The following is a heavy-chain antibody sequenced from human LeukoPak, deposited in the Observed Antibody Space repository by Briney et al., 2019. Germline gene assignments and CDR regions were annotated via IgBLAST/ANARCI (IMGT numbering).Heavy chain of an antibody. CDR3: ARDLYDSRGYYGSYWFDP. CDR2: IYTSGST. V-gene: IGHV4-61*02. Sequence: TLSLTCTVSGGSISSGSYYWSWIRQPAGKGLEWIGRIYTSGSTNYNPSLKSRVTISVDTSKNQFSLKLSSVTAADTAVYYCARDLYDSRGYYGSYWFDPWGQGTLVTVSS. J-gene: IGHJ5*02. D-gene: IGHD3-22*01. CDR1: GGSISSGSYY.